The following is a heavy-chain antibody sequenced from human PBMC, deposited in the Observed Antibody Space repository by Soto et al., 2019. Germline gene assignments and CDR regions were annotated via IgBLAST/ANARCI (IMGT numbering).Heavy chain of an antibody. J-gene: IGHJ5*02. CDR3: TRQASYWHGGGGWLDP. CDR1: GFTFSASD. V-gene: IGHV3-13*01. D-gene: IGHD2-8*02. CDR2: IGTLHDT. Sequence: EVQLVESGGGLVQPGGSLRLSCAASGFTFSASDMHWVRQPTGNGLEWVAAIGTLHDTYYPDSVKGRFTISRDNAKNSLYLEMNSLRAGDTAVYYCTRQASYWHGGGGWLDPWGQGTLVTVSS.